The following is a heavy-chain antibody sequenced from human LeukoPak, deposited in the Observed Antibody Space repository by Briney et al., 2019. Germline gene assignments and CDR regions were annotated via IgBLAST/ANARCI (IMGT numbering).Heavy chain of an antibody. CDR3: ARGTIAAAGTGLYYYYYGMDV. V-gene: IGHV1-69*13. Sequence: SVKVSCKASGGTFSSYAISWVRQAPGQGLEWMGGIIPIFGTANYAQKFQGRVTITADESTSTAYMEPSSLRSEDTAVYYCARGTIAAAGTGLYYYYYGMDVWGQGTTVTVSS. D-gene: IGHD6-13*01. CDR1: GGTFSSYA. J-gene: IGHJ6*02. CDR2: IIPIFGTA.